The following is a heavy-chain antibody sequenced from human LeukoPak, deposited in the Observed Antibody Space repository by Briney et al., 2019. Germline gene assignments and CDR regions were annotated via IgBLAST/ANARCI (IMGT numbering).Heavy chain of an antibody. J-gene: IGHJ4*02. V-gene: IGHV1-18*01. D-gene: IGHD5-18*01. CDR1: GYTFTSYG. CDR3: ARVGYSYGPAVRIGSFDY. CDR2: ISAYNGNT. Sequence: ASVKVSCNASGYTFTSYGINWVRQAPGQGLEWMGWISAYNGNTNYAQKFQGRVTMTTDTSTSTAYMELRSLRSDDTAVYYCARVGYSYGPAVRIGSFDYWGQGTLVTVSS.